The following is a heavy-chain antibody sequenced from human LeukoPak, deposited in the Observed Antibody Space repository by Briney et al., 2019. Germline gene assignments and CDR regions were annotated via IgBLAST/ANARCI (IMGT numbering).Heavy chain of an antibody. CDR2: ISDNGGIT. D-gene: IGHD2-8*01. V-gene: IGHV3-64*05. Sequence: PGGSLRLSCSASGFTFNTYAMHWVRQAPGKGLEHVSAISDNGGITYYADSVKGRFTISRDNSKNTLYFQMSGLRPEDTAVYYCVRVARTNGVWYWFDPWGRGTLVTVSS. J-gene: IGHJ5*02. CDR3: VRVARTNGVWYWFDP. CDR1: GFTFNTYA.